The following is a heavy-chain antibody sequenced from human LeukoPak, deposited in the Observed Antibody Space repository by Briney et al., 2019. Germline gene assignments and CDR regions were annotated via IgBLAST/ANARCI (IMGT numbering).Heavy chain of an antibody. CDR3: ARDPYSGSYSDYYYYMDV. Sequence: GGSLRLSCAASGFTFDDYAMHWVRHAPGKGLECVSGISWNSGSIGYADSVKGRFTIYRDNAKNSLYLQLNSLRAEDTAVYYCARDPYSGSYSDYYYYMDVWGKGTTVTVSS. J-gene: IGHJ6*03. V-gene: IGHV3-9*01. CDR2: ISWNSGSI. CDR1: GFTFDDYA. D-gene: IGHD1-26*01.